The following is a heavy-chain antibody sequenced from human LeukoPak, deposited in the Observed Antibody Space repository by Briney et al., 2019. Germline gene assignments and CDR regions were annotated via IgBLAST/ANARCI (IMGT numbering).Heavy chain of an antibody. CDR2: IFNGGST. Sequence: SETLSLTCTVSGGSMSSSSYYWVWIRQSPGKGLQWIGSIFNGGSTYYNPSLKSRVAISIDTSKNHFSLKLNSVTAADTAVYYCARDPLGLSGSYYRGEHWGRGTLVTVSS. D-gene: IGHD1-26*01. CDR1: GGSMSSSSYY. V-gene: IGHV4-39*07. CDR3: ARDPLGLSGSYYRGEH. J-gene: IGHJ1*01.